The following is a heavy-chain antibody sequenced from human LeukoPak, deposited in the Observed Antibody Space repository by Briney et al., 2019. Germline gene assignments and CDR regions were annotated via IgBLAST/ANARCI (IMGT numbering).Heavy chain of an antibody. D-gene: IGHD3-10*01. V-gene: IGHV4-30-2*06. CDR3: ARHLTPPWFGELLYPDDAFDI. CDR1: GGSISSGPYF. Sequence: PSETLSLTCSVSGGSISSGPYFWSWIRQSPGQGLEWIGYIWPSGSTNYNPSLKSRVTISVDTSKNQFSLKLSSVTAADTAVYYCARHLTPPWFGELLYPDDAFDIWGQGTMVTVSS. CDR2: IWPSGST. J-gene: IGHJ3*02.